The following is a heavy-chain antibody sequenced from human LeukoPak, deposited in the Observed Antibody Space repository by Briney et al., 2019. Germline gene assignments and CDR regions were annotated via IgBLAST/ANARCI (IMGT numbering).Heavy chain of an antibody. Sequence: SETLSLTCTVSGGSISSYYWSWIRQPPGKGLEWIGYIYYSGSTNYNPSLKSRVTISVDTSKNQFSLKLSSVTAADTAVYYCARDGGWEPTGYFDYWGQGTLVTVSS. CDR2: IYYSGST. D-gene: IGHD1-26*01. V-gene: IGHV4-59*12. J-gene: IGHJ4*02. CDR3: ARDGGWEPTGYFDY. CDR1: GGSISSYY.